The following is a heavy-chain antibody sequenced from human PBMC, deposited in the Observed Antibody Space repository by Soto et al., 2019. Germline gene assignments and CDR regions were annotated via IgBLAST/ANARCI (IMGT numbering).Heavy chain of an antibody. J-gene: IGHJ5*02. CDR1: GASISSTTFY. V-gene: IGHV4-39*01. D-gene: IGHD4-17*01. CDR2: IYYSGTT. Sequence: SETLSLTCTVSGASISSTTFYWGWIRQTPGEGLEWIGSIYYSGTTSYNPSLKSRVTIFIDSSKTQFSLRLTSLTAADTAVYYCARHPTGFPNWIGPWGLGTLVTVSS. CDR3: ARHPTGFPNWIGP.